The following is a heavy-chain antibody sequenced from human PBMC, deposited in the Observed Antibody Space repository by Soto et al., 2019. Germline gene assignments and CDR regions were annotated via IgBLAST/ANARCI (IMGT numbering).Heavy chain of an antibody. CDR3: ATGPPKPPLFGGRGSGWYRDLDY. CDR1: GYTFTNFG. D-gene: IGHD6-19*01. J-gene: IGHJ4*02. CDR2: ISAYNGNT. V-gene: IGHV1-18*01. Sequence: ASVKVSCKASGYTFTNFGISWVRQAPGQGLEWMGWISAYNGNTDYAQKFQGRVTMTTDTSTSTAYMELSSLRSEDTAVYYCATGPPKPPLFGGRGSGWYRDLDYWGQGTLVTVSS.